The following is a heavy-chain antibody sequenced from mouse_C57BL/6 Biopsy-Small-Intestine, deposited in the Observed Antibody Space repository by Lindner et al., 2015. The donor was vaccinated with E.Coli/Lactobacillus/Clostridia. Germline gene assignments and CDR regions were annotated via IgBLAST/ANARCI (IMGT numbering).Heavy chain of an antibody. Sequence: SVKVSCKASGYTFTSYGISWVRQAPGQGLEWMGCISAYNGNTNYAQRLQGRVTMTTDTSTSTAYMELRSLRSDDTAVYYCARKYYDFWSGYYEPIAGYYMDVWGKGTTVTVSS. CDR1: GYTFTSYG. CDR2: ISAYNGNT. J-gene: IGHJ1*03. D-gene: IGHD2-3*01. V-gene: IGHV1-7*01. CDR3: ARKYYDFWSGYYEPIAGYYMDV.